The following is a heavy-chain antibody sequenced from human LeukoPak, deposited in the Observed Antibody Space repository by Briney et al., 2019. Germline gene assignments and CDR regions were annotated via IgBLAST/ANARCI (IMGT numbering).Heavy chain of an antibody. CDR1: AFTVITND. D-gene: IGHD1-14*01. CDR2: LCSGNNT. Sequence: PGGSLRLSCAAAAFTVITNDMAWVRQAPGKGREWVSVLCSGNNTKYADSVQGRFTISRDNSKNTLHLEMNSLSHDDTAVYYCARGVEPLAANALAYWGQG. V-gene: IGHV3-53*01. J-gene: IGHJ4*02. CDR3: ARGVEPLAANALAY.